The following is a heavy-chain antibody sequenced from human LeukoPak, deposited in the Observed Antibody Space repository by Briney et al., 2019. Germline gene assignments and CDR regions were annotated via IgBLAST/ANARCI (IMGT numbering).Heavy chain of an antibody. V-gene: IGHV1-2*02. Sequence: ASVKVSCKASGYTFTGYYMHWVRQAPGQGLEWMGWINPNSGGTNYAQKFQGRVTMTRDTSISTAYMELSRLRADDTDVYYCATPTGPYGEGAFDIWGQGTMVTVSS. CDR1: GYTFTGYY. CDR2: INPNSGGT. D-gene: IGHD4-17*01. CDR3: ATPTGPYGEGAFDI. J-gene: IGHJ3*02.